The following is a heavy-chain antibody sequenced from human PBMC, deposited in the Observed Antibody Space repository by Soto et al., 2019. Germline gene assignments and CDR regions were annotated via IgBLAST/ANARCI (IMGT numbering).Heavy chain of an antibody. CDR2: ISSSSSTI. J-gene: IGHJ3*01. CDR1: GINFSSYS. V-gene: IGHV3-48*01. D-gene: IGHD2-2*01. Sequence: GGSLRLSCAASGINFSSYSMNWVRQAPGKGLEWVSYISSSSSTIYYADSVKGRFTISRDNAKNSLYLQMNSLRAEDTAVYYCARDHPHRSSTSPPQWGQGTMVTVSS. CDR3: ARDHPHRSSTSPPQ.